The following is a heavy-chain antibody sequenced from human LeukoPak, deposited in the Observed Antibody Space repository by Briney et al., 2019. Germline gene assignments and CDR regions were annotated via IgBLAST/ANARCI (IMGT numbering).Heavy chain of an antibody. CDR1: GFTVSINS. D-gene: IGHD6-13*01. CDR3: ARVKDHRGIAVAGSDY. Sequence: GGSLRLSCTVSGFTVSINSMSWVRQAPGKGLEWVSSIYSGGNTHYSDSVKGRFTISRDNSKITLYLQMNSLRTEDTAVYYCARVKDHRGIAVAGSDYWGQGTLVTVSS. CDR2: IYSGGNT. V-gene: IGHV3-53*01. J-gene: IGHJ4*02.